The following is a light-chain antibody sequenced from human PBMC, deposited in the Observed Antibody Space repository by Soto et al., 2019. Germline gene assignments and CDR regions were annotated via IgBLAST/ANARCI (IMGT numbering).Light chain of an antibody. V-gene: IGKV1-5*01. Sequence: DIQMTQSPSTLSASVGDRVTITCRASQSISSWLAWYQQKPGKAPKLLIYDASSLESGVPSRLRGSGSRTVFTLTISSLQPDDFATYYCQQYNSYSCTFGKGTKLQIK. CDR3: QQYNSYSCT. CDR2: DAS. CDR1: QSISSW. J-gene: IGKJ2*02.